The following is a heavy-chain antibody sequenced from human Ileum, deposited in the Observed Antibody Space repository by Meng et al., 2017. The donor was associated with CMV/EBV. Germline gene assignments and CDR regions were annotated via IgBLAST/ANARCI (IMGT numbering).Heavy chain of an antibody. D-gene: IGHD1-26*01. V-gene: IGHV3-30*02. CDR2: IRHDGSFR. J-gene: IGHJ4*02. CDR3: AKDSGVAGALDF. CDR1: GFRFNTYA. Sequence: CAGSGFRFNTYAMHWVRQAPGKGLEWVAFIRHDGSFRYYVDSVKGRFTISRDNSKNTLFLQMNSLRVEDTALYYCAKDSGVAGALDFWGQGTLVTVSS.